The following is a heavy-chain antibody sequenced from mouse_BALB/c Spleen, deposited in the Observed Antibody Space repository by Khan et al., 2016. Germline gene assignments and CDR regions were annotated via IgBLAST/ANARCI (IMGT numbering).Heavy chain of an antibody. CDR2: INPNNGGT. V-gene: IGHV1-18*01. CDR1: GYTFTEYT. J-gene: IGHJ4*01. D-gene: IGHD2-14*01. CDR3: ARRAPYRYDERGAMDY. Sequence: IQLVQSGPELVKPGASVKISCKTSGYTFTEYTMHWVKQSHEKSLEWIGGINPNNGGTSYNQKFKGKATLTVDKSSSTAYMELRSLTSEDSAVYYCARRAPYRYDERGAMDYWGQGTSVTVSS.